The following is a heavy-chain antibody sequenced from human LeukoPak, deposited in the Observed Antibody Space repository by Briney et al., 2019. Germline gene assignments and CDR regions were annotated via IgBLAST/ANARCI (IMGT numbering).Heavy chain of an antibody. CDR1: GFTFSSYE. CDR3: ARDRSVIAVAGTLDY. Sequence: GGSLRLSCAASGFTFSSYEMNWVRQAPGKGLEWVSYISSGSTIYYADSVKGRFTISRDNAKNSLYLQMNSLRAEDTAVYYCARDRSVIAVAGTLDYWGQGTLVTVSS. V-gene: IGHV3-48*03. J-gene: IGHJ4*02. D-gene: IGHD6-19*01. CDR2: ISSGSTI.